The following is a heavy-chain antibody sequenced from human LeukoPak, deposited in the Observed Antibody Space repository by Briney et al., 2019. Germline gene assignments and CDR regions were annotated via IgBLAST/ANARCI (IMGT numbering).Heavy chain of an antibody. J-gene: IGHJ3*02. D-gene: IGHD6-19*01. CDR1: GYTLTGYY. Sequence: GASVKVSCKASGYTLTGYYMHWVRQAPGQGLEWMGWINPNSGGTNYAQKFQGRVTMTRDTSISTAYMELSRLRSDDTAVYYCATDSSGWRTDAFDIWGKGTTVTVSS. V-gene: IGHV1-2*02. CDR3: ATDSSGWRTDAFDI. CDR2: INPNSGGT.